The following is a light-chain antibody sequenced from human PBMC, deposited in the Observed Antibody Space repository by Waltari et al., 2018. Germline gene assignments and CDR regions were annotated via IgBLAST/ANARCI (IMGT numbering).Light chain of an antibody. J-gene: IGKJ1*01. CDR3: QQYESFWT. CDR2: AAS. V-gene: IGKV1-39*01. CDR1: QSISSY. Sequence: DIQMTQSPSSLSASVGDRVTITCRASQSISSYLNWYQQKPGKAPKLLIYAASSLQSGVPSRFSGSGSGTDFTLTISSLQPEDFATYYCQQYESFWTFGQGTKVEIK.